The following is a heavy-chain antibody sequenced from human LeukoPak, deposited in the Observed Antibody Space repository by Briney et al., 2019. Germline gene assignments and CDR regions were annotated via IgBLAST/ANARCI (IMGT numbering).Heavy chain of an antibody. J-gene: IGHJ4*02. D-gene: IGHD2-2*01. Sequence: ASVKVSCKASGYTFTGYYMHWVRQAPGQGLEWMGWINPNSGGTNYAQKFQGRVTMTRDTSISTAYMELSRLRSDDTAVYYCAREKGRIVVVPAAIKVFGYWGQGTLVTVSS. V-gene: IGHV1-2*02. CDR1: GYTFTGYY. CDR3: AREKGRIVVVPAAIKVFGY. CDR2: INPNSGGT.